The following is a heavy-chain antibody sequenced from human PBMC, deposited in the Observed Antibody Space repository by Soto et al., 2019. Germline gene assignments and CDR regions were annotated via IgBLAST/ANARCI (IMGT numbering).Heavy chain of an antibody. V-gene: IGHV4-59*08. CDR3: AAPSFSSSRLNRGQFNS. D-gene: IGHD2-2*01. Sequence: QVHVQESGPGLVKPSETLSLNCNVSGGSLSGSYWSWIRQTPGKGLEWIGYVYYSGNTRYHPSLKSRGNSALDRPKNQFSLRVTSLTAAYSAPYFSAAPSFSSSRLNRGQFNSGGQGAQVIVSS. CDR1: GGSLSGSY. J-gene: IGHJ4*02. CDR2: VYYSGNT.